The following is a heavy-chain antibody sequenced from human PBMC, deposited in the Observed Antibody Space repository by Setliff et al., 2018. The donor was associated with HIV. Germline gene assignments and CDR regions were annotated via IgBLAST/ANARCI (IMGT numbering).Heavy chain of an antibody. V-gene: IGHV1-8*02. D-gene: IGHD3-22*01. CDR1: GYGFAGYH. J-gene: IGHJ3*01. CDR3: ARGGGGYYYIGAFDL. Sequence: ASVKVSCKASGYGFAGYHMHWVRQAPGEGLEWMGAIVPILGIANSAQKFQGRVTMTGNTSISTAYMELSSLRSEDTAVYFCARGGGGYYYIGAFDLWGQGTVVTVSS. CDR2: IVPILGIA.